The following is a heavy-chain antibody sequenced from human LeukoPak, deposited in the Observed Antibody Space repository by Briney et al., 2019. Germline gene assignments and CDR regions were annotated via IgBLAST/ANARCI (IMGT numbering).Heavy chain of an antibody. Sequence: TSETLSLTCAVYGGSFSDYYWTWIRQPPGKGLDWIGEINHSGSPNNNPSLKSRVSISFDTSKNQFSLKLTSVTAADTAVYYCGSRRTAMFGVIKGPIDYWGQGTLVTVSS. CDR1: GGSFSDYY. J-gene: IGHJ4*02. V-gene: IGHV4-34*01. D-gene: IGHD3-3*01. CDR2: INHSGSP. CDR3: GSRRTAMFGVIKGPIDY.